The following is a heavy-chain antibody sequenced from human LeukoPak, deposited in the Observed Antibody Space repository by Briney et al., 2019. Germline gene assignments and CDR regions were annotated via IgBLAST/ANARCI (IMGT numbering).Heavy chain of an antibody. CDR2: ISSSSSYI. J-gene: IGHJ4*02. Sequence: KAGGSLRLSCAASGFTFSSYSMNWVRQAPGEGLEWVSSISSSSSYIYYADSVKGRFTISRDNAKNSLYLQMNSLRAEDTAVYYCASGGSYSPFDYWGQGTLVTVSS. CDR3: ASGGSYSPFDY. D-gene: IGHD1-26*01. CDR1: GFTFSSYS. V-gene: IGHV3-21*01.